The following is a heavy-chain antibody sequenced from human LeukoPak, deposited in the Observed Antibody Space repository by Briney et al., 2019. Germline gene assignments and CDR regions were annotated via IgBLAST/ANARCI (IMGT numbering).Heavy chain of an antibody. J-gene: IGHJ1*01. CDR2: IKSKTDNGTA. CDR3: TTTLH. V-gene: IGHV3-15*01. CDR1: GFTFSNAW. Sequence: KPGGSLRLSCAASGFTFSNAWMNWVRQVPGKGLEWIGRIKSKTDNGTADYAAPVKGRFTISRDDLKNTLYLQMNILKTEDTAVYYCTTTLHWGQGTLVTVSS.